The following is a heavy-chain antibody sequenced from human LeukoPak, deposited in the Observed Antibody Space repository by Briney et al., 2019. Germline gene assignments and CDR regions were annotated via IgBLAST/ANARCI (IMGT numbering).Heavy chain of an antibody. D-gene: IGHD3-22*01. CDR2: TNAGNGNT. V-gene: IGHV1-3*01. CDR1: GYTFTSYD. J-gene: IGHJ1*01. CDR3: ARVPLYDSSGYYYPH. Sequence: ASVKVSCKASGYTFTSYDINWVRQATGQGLEWMGWTNAGNGNTKYSQKFQGRVTITRDTSASTAYMELSSLRSEDTAVYYCARVPLYDSSGYYYPHWGQGTLVTVSS.